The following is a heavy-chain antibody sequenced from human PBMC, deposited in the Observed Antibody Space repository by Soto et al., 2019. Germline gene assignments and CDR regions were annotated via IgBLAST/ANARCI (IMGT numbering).Heavy chain of an antibody. D-gene: IGHD1-7*01. J-gene: IGHJ5*02. Sequence: AVKVSCKASGYPFTSYGISWVRQAPGQGLEWMGWISAYNGNTNYAQKLQGRVTMTTDTSTSTAYMELRSLRSDDTAVYYCARYQRNYDVAERFDPCGQGTAVIGSS. V-gene: IGHV1-18*04. CDR2: ISAYNGNT. CDR1: GYPFTSYG. CDR3: ARYQRNYDVAERFDP.